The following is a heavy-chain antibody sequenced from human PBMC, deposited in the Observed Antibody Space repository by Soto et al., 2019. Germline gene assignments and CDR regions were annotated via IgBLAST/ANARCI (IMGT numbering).Heavy chain of an antibody. V-gene: IGHV4-34*01. CDR2: INHSGST. D-gene: IGHD3-10*01. CDR1: GGSFSGYY. Sequence: SETLSLTCAVYGGSFSGYYWSWIRQPPGKGLEWIGEINHSGSTNYNPSLKSRVTISVDTSKNQFSLKLSSVTAADTAVYYCARGGITMVRGVIFSSPYYYYGMDVWGQGTTVTVS. CDR3: ARGGITMVRGVIFSSPYYYYGMDV. J-gene: IGHJ6*02.